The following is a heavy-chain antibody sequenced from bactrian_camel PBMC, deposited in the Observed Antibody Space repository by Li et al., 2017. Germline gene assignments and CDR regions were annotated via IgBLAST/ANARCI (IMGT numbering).Heavy chain of an antibody. D-gene: IGHD2*01. V-gene: IGHV3S63*01. CDR3: AARGPYCYTKLSVRDFTY. CDR1: GYSAVTLC. J-gene: IGHJ4*01. CDR2: IATGSGNT. Sequence: HVQLVESGGGSAQVGGSLRLSCAAASGYSAVTLCMGWFRQAPGKEREGVARIATGSGNTYYADSVKGRFTISQDNAKNTVYLQMNSLKPEDTAMYYCAARGPYCYTKLSVRDFTYWGQGTQVTVSS.